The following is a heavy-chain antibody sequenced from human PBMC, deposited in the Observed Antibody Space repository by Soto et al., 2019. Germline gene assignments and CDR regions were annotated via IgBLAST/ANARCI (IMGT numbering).Heavy chain of an antibody. D-gene: IGHD6-13*01. CDR2: IDPSDSYT. CDR1: GYSFTSYW. V-gene: IGHV5-10-1*01. CDR3: ARVYSSSWYYYYGMDV. J-gene: IGHJ6*02. Sequence: GASLKISCKGSGYSFTSYWFSSVRQMPGKGLEWMGRIDPSDSYTNYSPSFQGHVTISADKSISTAYLQWSSLKASDTAMYYCARVYSSSWYYYYGMDVWGQGTTVTVSS.